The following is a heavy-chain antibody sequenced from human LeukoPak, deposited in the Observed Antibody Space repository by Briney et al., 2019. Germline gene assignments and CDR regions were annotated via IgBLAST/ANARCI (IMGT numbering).Heavy chain of an antibody. CDR1: GFTFSSYG. V-gene: IGHV3-33*01. CDR2: IWYDGSNK. CDR3: SRDGSGSGDV. Sequence: PGRSLRLSCAASGFTFSSYGMHWVRQAPGKGLEWVAVIWYDGSNKYYADSVKGRFTISRDNSKNTLYLQMNSLIPEDTAVYYCSRDGSGSGDVWGQGTTVTVSS. D-gene: IGHD1-1*01. J-gene: IGHJ6*02.